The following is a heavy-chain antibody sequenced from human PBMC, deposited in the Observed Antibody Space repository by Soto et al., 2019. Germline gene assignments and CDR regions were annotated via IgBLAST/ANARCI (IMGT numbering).Heavy chain of an antibody. CDR2: LYYNVGT. J-gene: IGHJ4*02. D-gene: IGHD3-16*01. V-gene: IGHV4-39*01. CDR3: ARLLSRHWVDY. Sequence: PSETLSLTCTVSGSSISSSGYYWGWIRQPPGRGLEWIGSLYYNVGTYYNPSLKSRVTISADTSANQFSLMVNSVTAADTATYYCARLLSRHWVDYWGQGTLVTVSS. CDR1: GSSISSSGYY.